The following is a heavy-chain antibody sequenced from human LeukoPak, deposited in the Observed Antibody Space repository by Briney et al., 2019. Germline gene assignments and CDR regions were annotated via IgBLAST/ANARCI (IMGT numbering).Heavy chain of an antibody. J-gene: IGHJ6*02. CDR1: GFTFDDYA. CDR3: AKDTGDTYYYGMDV. Sequence: GGSLRLSCAASGFTFDDYAMHWVRQAPGKGLEWVSGISWNSGSIGYADPVKGRSTISRDNAKNSLYLQMNSLRAEDTALYYCAKDTGDTYYYGMDVWGQGTTVTVSS. V-gene: IGHV3-9*01. D-gene: IGHD3-9*01. CDR2: ISWNSGSI.